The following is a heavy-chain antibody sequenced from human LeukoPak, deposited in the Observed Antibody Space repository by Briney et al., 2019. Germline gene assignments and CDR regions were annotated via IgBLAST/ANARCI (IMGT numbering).Heavy chain of an antibody. Sequence: GASVKVSCKASGYTFTGYYMHWVRQAPGQGLEWMGWINPNSGGTNYAQKLQGRVTMTRDTSISTAYMELSRLRSDDTAVYYCASVDTAMGPYDAFDIWGQGTMVTVSS. J-gene: IGHJ3*02. CDR2: INPNSGGT. V-gene: IGHV1-2*02. CDR3: ASVDTAMGPYDAFDI. D-gene: IGHD5-18*01. CDR1: GYTFTGYY.